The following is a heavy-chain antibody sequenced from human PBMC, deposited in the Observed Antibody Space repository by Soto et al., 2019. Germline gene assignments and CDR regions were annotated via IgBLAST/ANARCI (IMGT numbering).Heavy chain of an antibody. CDR2: INPDGSIT. CDR1: GFTFSTSW. V-gene: IGHV3-74*01. CDR3: ARDIGYGGN. Sequence: EVQLVESGGGLVQPGGSLRLSCAASGFTFSTSWMHWVRQTPGKGLVWVSHINPDGSITNYADSAKGRFTISRDNAKNTLFLQMNNLRAEDTSVYCCARDIGYGGNWGQGTLVTVSS. J-gene: IGHJ4*02. D-gene: IGHD3-16*01.